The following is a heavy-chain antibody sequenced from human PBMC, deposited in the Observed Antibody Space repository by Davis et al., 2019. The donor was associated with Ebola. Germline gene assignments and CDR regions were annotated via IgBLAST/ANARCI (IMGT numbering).Heavy chain of an antibody. Sequence: MPSETLSLTCTVSGGSISSYYWSWIRQPPGKGLEWIGEINHSGSTNYNPSLKSRVTISVDTSKNQFSLKLSSVTAADTAVYYCARGYSSSWYTKGIVDVWGQGTTVTVSS. V-gene: IGHV4-34*01. J-gene: IGHJ6*02. CDR3: ARGYSSSWYTKGIVDV. D-gene: IGHD6-13*01. CDR1: GGSISSYY. CDR2: INHSGST.